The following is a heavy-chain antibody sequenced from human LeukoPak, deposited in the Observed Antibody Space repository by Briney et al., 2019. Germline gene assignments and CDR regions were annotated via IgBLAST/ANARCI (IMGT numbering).Heavy chain of an antibody. Sequence: GGSLRLSCAASGFTVSSNYMSWVRQAPGKGLEWVSVIYSGGSTYYADSVKGRFTISRDNSKNTLYLQMNSLRAEDTAVYYCARVSSGWYYFDYWGQGTQVTVSS. J-gene: IGHJ4*02. CDR1: GFTVSSNY. CDR3: ARVSSGWYYFDY. V-gene: IGHV3-53*01. D-gene: IGHD6-19*01. CDR2: IYSGGST.